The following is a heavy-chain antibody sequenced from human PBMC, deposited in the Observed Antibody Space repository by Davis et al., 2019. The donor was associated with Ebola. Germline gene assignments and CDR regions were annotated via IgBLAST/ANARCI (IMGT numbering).Heavy chain of an antibody. Sequence: ASVKVSCKASGYTFSDYGISWVRQAPGQGLEWMGWIRTSNGETKLAQKLQGRVTMTTDTSTSTASMELRSLRSDDTAVYYCARDHLVAAIDYWGQGTLVTVSS. V-gene: IGHV1-18*01. J-gene: IGHJ4*02. D-gene: IGHD6-13*01. CDR3: ARDHLVAAIDY. CDR2: IRTSNGET. CDR1: GYTFSDYG.